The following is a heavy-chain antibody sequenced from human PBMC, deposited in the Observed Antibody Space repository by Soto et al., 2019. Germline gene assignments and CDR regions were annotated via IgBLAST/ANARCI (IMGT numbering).Heavy chain of an antibody. J-gene: IGHJ4*02. Sequence: ASVKVSCKASGYTFTSYYMHWVRQAPGQGLEWMGIINPNDGGTNYAQKFQGRVTMTRDTSTSTVYMELSSLRSEDTALYYCARGSGSGSYCERWGQGTLVTVSS. CDR1: GYTFTSYY. D-gene: IGHD3-10*01. V-gene: IGHV1-46*01. CDR2: INPNDGGT. CDR3: ARGSGSGSYCER.